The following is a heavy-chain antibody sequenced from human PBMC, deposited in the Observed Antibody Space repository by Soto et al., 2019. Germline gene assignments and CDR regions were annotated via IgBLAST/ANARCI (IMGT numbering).Heavy chain of an antibody. D-gene: IGHD2-21*01. CDR2: IYHSGSA. CDR1: GGSISSGGDS. CDR3: ARAQIPHWFDP. V-gene: IGHV4-30-2*01. J-gene: IGHJ5*02. Sequence: QLQLQESGSGLVRPSETLSLTCTVSGGSISSGGDSCSWIRQAPGKGLEWIGYIYHSGSAIYNPSLKSRVTMSDDRSKNQFSLRLNSVTAADTAVYYCARAQIPHWFDPWGQGILVTVSP.